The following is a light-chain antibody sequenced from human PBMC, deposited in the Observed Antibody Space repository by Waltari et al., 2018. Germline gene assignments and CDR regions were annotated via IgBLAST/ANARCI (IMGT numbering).Light chain of an antibody. Sequence: QSALTQPASVSGSPGQSITISCTGTSGDVGGYNYVSWYQQHPGRAPKLIIYDVINRPSGVSDRFSGSKSGNTASLTISGLQAEDEAEYYCSSYTSPTTRYIFGTWTKVSVL. V-gene: IGLV2-14*01. CDR1: SGDVGGYNY. CDR3: SSYTSPTTRYI. CDR2: DVI. J-gene: IGLJ1*01.